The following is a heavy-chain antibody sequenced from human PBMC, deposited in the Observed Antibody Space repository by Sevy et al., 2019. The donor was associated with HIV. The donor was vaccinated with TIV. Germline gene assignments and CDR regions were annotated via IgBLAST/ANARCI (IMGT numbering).Heavy chain of an antibody. CDR1: GFTFGDYC. CDR3: TRWSGSQSIFDY. V-gene: IGHV3-49*04. Sequence: GGSLRLSCATSGFTFGDYCMSWVRQAPGKGLEWISFFKSKAHGGTAENAASVKDRFTISRDDSKGIVYLQMNNLKTVDTAVYFCTRWSGSQSIFDYWGQGTLVTVSS. D-gene: IGHD1-26*01. J-gene: IGHJ4*02. CDR2: FKSKAHGGTA.